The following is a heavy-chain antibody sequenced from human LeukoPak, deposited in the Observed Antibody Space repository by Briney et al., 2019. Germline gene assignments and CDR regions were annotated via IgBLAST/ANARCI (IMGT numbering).Heavy chain of an antibody. Sequence: GGSLRLSCAASGFTFSSYGMSWVRQAPGKGLEWVSAISGSGGSTYYADSVKGRFTISRDNSKNTLYLQMNSLRAEDTAVYYCAKASDYDILTGYYPFDYWGQGTLVTVSS. V-gene: IGHV3-23*01. CDR2: ISGSGGST. CDR3: AKASDYDILTGYYPFDY. D-gene: IGHD3-9*01. CDR1: GFTFSSYG. J-gene: IGHJ4*02.